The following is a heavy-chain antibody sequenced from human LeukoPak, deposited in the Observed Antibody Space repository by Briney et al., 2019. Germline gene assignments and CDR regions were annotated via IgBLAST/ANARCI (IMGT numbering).Heavy chain of an antibody. V-gene: IGHV4-61*02. CDR3: ARGEEEDYYDSSGYYGAEYFQH. CDR1: GGSIRSTNYY. D-gene: IGHD3-22*01. J-gene: IGHJ1*01. CDR2: IYTSGST. Sequence: NPSETLSLTCTVSGGSIRSTNYYWGWIRQPPGKGLEWIGRIYTSGSTNYNPSLKSRVTISVDTSKNQFSLKLSSVTAADTAVYYCARGEEEDYYDSSGYYGAEYFQHWGQGTLVTVSS.